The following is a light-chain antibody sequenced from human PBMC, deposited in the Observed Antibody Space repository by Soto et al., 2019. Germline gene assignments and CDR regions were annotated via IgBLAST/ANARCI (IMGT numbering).Light chain of an antibody. CDR1: SSNIGSNT. CDR2: TNS. J-gene: IGLJ3*02. Sequence: QSVLSQSPSASGTPGQRVTISCSGSSSNIGSNTMSWYQQLPGTAPKLLIFTNSQRPSGVPDRFSGSKSGTSASLAISGLQSEDEADYYCAVWDDSLNGVVFGGGTKLTVL. CDR3: AVWDDSLNGVV. V-gene: IGLV1-44*01.